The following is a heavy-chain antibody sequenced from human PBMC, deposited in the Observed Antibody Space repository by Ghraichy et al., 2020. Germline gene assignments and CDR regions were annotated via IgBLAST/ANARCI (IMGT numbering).Heavy chain of an antibody. Sequence: GGSLRLSCAASGFTFSDYYMTWIRQAPGRGLEWISYISSSGASIYYADSVQGRFTISRDNANNSLYLEMNSLRAEDTALYYCASVDVAVHSYYYGMDVWGQGTTVTVSS. CDR3: ASVDVAVHSYYYGMDV. J-gene: IGHJ6*02. D-gene: IGHD6-19*01. CDR2: ISSSGASI. V-gene: IGHV3-11*01. CDR1: GFTFSDYY.